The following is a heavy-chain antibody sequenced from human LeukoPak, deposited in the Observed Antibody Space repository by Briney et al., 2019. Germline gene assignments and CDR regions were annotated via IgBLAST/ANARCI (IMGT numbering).Heavy chain of an antibody. CDR3: TKCAGYSCINDMDV. Sequence: PGGSLRLSCAASGFTFSSYAMTWVRQAPGKGLEWVSAVSGSGGTTYHADSVKGRFTISRDNSKNTLFLRMNSLRVEDTAVYYCTKCAGYSCINDMDVWGRGTTVTVSS. CDR1: GFTFSSYA. V-gene: IGHV3-23*01. D-gene: IGHD6-13*01. CDR2: VSGSGGTT. J-gene: IGHJ6*03.